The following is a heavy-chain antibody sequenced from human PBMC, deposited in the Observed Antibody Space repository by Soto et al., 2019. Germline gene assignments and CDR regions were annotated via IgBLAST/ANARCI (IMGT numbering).Heavy chain of an antibody. J-gene: IGHJ4*02. Sequence: QVQLQESGPGLVKPSETLSLTCTVSGGSISPYYWSWIRQPPQKGLEWIGYIYYRGNTDYNPSFKIRVTISVDTSKNQFSLRMSSVTAADTAVYYCARHPGYYDVLTGYSTYYFDSWGQGALVTVSS. CDR2: IYYRGNT. CDR3: ARHPGYYDVLTGYSTYYFDS. CDR1: GGSISPYY. V-gene: IGHV4-59*08. D-gene: IGHD3-9*01.